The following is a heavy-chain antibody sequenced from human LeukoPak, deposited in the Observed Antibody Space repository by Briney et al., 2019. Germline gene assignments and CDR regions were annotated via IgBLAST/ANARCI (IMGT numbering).Heavy chain of an antibody. V-gene: IGHV5-51*01. CDR2: IYPGDSDA. D-gene: IGHD1-26*01. CDR3: ARFSVGGTYYPNY. CDR1: GYSFTSSW. Sequence: GESLKISCQGSGYSFTSSWIGWVRQMPGKGLEWMGIIYPGDSDARYSPSFQGQVTISADKSISTAYLQWSSLKASDTAMYYCARFSVGGTYYPNYWGQGTLVSVSS. J-gene: IGHJ4*02.